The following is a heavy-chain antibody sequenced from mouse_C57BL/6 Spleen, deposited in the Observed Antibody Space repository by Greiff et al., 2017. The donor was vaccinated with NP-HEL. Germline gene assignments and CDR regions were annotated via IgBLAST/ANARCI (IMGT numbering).Heavy chain of an antibody. CDR3: ARSWYDYDHYAMDY. CDR2: IYPSDSET. V-gene: IGHV1-61*01. CDR1: GYTFTSYW. J-gene: IGHJ4*01. D-gene: IGHD2-4*01. Sequence: VQLQQPGAELVRPGSSVKLSCKASGYTFTSYWMDWVKQRPGQGLEWIGNIYPSDSETHYNQKFKDKATLTVDKSSSTAYMQLSSLTSEDSAVYYCARSWYDYDHYAMDYWGQGTSVTVSS.